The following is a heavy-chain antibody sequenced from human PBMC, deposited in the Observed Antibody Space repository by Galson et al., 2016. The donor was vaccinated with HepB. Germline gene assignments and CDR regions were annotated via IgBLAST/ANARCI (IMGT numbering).Heavy chain of an antibody. CDR3: AKGFVIYGVVISGNFDK. J-gene: IGHJ4*02. Sequence: SLRLSCAASGFNFDDYVMNWARQVPGKGLEWVAGVSGGRTSIKYGDSVKGRFTVSRDTAKKTLYLEMKSLTGADTARYFCAKGFVIYGVVISGNFDKWGPGTVVTVSS. D-gene: IGHD3-3*01. V-gene: IGHV3-9*01. CDR1: GFNFDDYV. CDR2: VSGGRTSI.